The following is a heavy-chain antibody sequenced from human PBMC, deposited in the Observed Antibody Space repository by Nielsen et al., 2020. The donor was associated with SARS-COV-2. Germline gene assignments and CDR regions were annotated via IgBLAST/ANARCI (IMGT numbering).Heavy chain of an antibody. CDR1: GGSISSYC. V-gene: IGHV4-59*13. CDR2: IYYSGST. J-gene: IGHJ5*02. D-gene: IGHD3-22*01. Sequence: SETLSLTCTVSGGSISSYCWSWIRQPPGKGLEWIGYIYYSGSTNYNPSLKSRVTISVDTSKNQFSLKLSSVTAADTAVYYCARRVTNYDSSGDWFDPWGQGTLVTVSS. CDR3: ARRVTNYDSSGDWFDP.